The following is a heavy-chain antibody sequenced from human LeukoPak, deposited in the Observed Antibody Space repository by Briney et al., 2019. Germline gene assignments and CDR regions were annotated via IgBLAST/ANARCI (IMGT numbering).Heavy chain of an antibody. V-gene: IGHV1-18*01. CDR3: AREHHSTWNYYS. J-gene: IGHJ4*02. CDR2: INTYNGNT. D-gene: IGHD1-7*01. CDR1: GYIFTTYG. Sequence: ASVKVSCKASGYIFTTYGISWVRQAPGQGLEWMGWINTYNGNTNYAQKLQDRVYTTKDTSTNTAYMELRSLRSDDTAVYYCAREHHSTWNYYSWGQGTLVTVSS.